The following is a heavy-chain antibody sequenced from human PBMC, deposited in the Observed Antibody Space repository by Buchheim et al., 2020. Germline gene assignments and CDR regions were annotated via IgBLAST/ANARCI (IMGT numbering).Heavy chain of an antibody. CDR1: GFSFSSYT. D-gene: IGHD6-6*01. V-gene: IGHV3-48*02. CDR2: ISSSGSPI. Sequence: EVQLVESGGGLVQPGGSLRLSCAASGFSFSSYTMDWVRQAPGKGLEWVSYISSSGSPIYYADSVKGRFTISRDNAKNSLYLQMNSLRDEDTAVYYCARDGPSSSSSDFDYWGQGTL. J-gene: IGHJ4*02. CDR3: ARDGPSSSSSDFDY.